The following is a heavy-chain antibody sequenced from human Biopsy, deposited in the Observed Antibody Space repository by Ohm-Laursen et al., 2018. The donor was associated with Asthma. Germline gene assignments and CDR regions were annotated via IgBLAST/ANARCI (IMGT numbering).Heavy chain of an antibody. Sequence: ASVKVSCKASGYNFINFAIHWVRQAPGQRLEWMGWVNTGNGDTKYSQKFQGRVTTTRDTSASTAYMELRSLRSEDTATYYCARTYYDFLTGQVKDVFGVWGQGTMVTVSS. V-gene: IGHV1-3*04. CDR2: VNTGNGDT. J-gene: IGHJ3*01. D-gene: IGHD3-9*01. CDR3: ARTYYDFLTGQVKDVFGV. CDR1: GYNFINFA.